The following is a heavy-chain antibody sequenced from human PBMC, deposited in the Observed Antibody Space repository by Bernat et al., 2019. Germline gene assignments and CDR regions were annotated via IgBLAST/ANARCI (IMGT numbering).Heavy chain of an antibody. Sequence: QVQLVECGGGVVQPGRSLRLSCAASGFTFSSYGMHWVRQAPGKGLEWVAVISYDGSNKYYTDSVKGRFTISRDNSKNTLYLQMDGLTYEDTAVYYFAKRHGADVYDIDYWGQGPLVTVSS. D-gene: IGHD3-22*01. J-gene: IGHJ4*02. CDR2: ISYDGSNK. V-gene: IGHV3-30*18. CDR3: AKRHGADVYDIDY. CDR1: GFTFSSYG.